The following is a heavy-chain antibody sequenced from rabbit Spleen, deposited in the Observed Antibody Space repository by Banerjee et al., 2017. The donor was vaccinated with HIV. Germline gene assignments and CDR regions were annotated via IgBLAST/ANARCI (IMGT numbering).Heavy chain of an antibody. J-gene: IGHJ3*01. D-gene: IGHD4-1*01. CDR3: ARDLTGVIGWNFGW. V-gene: IGHV1S45*01. Sequence: QEQLVESGGGLVKPEESLTLTCTASGFSFSNKAVMCWVRQAPGKGLEWIACINAITGKAFYVNWAKVRSPFTKSSSSTVTLQMTSLTAADTATYFCARDLTGVIGWNFGWWGQGTLVTVS. CDR2: INAITGKA. CDR1: GFSFSNKAV.